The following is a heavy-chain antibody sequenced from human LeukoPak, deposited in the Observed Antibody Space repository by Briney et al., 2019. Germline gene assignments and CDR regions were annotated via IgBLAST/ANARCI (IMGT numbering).Heavy chain of an antibody. CDR3: ASEFRHVVVTAMDAFDI. J-gene: IGHJ3*02. CDR2: ISSSYI. D-gene: IGHD2-21*02. V-gene: IGHV3-21*01. CDR1: GFTFSSYS. Sequence: GGSLRLSCAASGFTFSSYSMNWVRQAPGKGLEWVSSISSSYIYYADSVKGRFTISRDNAKNSLYLQMNSLRAEDTAVYYCASEFRHVVVTAMDAFDIWGQGTMVTVSS.